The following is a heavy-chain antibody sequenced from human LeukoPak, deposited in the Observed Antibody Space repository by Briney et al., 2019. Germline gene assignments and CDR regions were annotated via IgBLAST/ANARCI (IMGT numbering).Heavy chain of an antibody. CDR3: AGTGYCSGGTCYSYLDY. Sequence: ASVKVSCKASGYTFTNYYMHWVRQAPGQGLEWMGIINPSGGSTRYAQKFQGRVTMTRDMSTSTVYMEVTSLRSEDTAVYYCAGTGYCSGGTCYSYLDYWGQGTLATVSS. D-gene: IGHD2-15*01. V-gene: IGHV1-46*01. J-gene: IGHJ4*02. CDR1: GYTFTNYY. CDR2: INPSGGST.